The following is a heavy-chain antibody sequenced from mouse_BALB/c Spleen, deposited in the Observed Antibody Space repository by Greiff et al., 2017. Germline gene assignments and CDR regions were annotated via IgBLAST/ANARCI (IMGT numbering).Heavy chain of an antibody. J-gene: IGHJ3*01. D-gene: IGHD2-3*01. V-gene: IGHV2-9*02. Sequence: VQLVESGPGLVAPSQSLSITCTVSGFSLTSYGVHWVRQPPGKGLEWLGVIWAGGSTNYNSALMSRLSISKDNSKSQVFLKMNSLQTDDTAMYYCARDPYDGYYPFAYWGQGTLVTVSA. CDR1: GFSLTSYG. CDR3: ARDPYDGYYPFAY. CDR2: IWAGGST.